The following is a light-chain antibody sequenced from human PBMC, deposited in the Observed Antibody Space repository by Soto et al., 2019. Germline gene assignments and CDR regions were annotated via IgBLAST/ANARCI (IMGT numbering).Light chain of an antibody. CDR1: QSVSSY. CDR2: AAS. CDR3: QQRSYLFT. Sequence: EIVLTQSPATLSLSPGERATLSCRASQSVSSYSAWYQQQPGPAPRLLIYAASNRATGLPARFSGSGSGTDFPLTISRLEPEDVAVYYCQQRSYLFTFGGGTKGDIK. V-gene: IGKV3-11*01. J-gene: IGKJ4*01.